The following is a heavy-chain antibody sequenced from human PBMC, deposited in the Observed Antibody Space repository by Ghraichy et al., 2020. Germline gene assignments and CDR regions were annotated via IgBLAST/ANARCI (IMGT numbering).Heavy chain of an antibody. Sequence: SETLSLTCTVSGGSISSSSYYWGWIRQPPGKGLEWIGSIYYNESTYYNPSLKSRVTISVDTSKNQFSLKLSSVTAADTAEYYCARQLVTGIKGRGPFDIWGQGTIVTLSS. D-gene: IGHD1-20*01. V-gene: IGHV4-39*01. CDR1: GGSISSSSYY. CDR3: ARQLVTGIKGRGPFDI. CDR2: IYYNEST. J-gene: IGHJ3*02.